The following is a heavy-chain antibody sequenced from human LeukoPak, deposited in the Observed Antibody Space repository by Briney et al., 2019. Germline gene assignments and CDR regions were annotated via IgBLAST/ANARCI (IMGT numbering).Heavy chain of an antibody. CDR3: ARRLSSGSDH. Sequence: PGGSLRLSCAASGVSISTNGMRWVRQAPGKGLEFVAGISTNGDSTYYANSVKDRFIISRDNSKNTLYLQMGSLRVEDMAVYYCARRLSSGSDHWGQGTLVTISS. CDR2: ISTNGDST. V-gene: IGHV3-64*01. D-gene: IGHD6-19*01. CDR1: GVSISTNG. J-gene: IGHJ4*02.